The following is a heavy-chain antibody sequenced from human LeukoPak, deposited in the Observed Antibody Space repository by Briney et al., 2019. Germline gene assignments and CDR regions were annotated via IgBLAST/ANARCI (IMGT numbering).Heavy chain of an antibody. Sequence: SVTVSCKASGGTFSSYAISWVRQAPGQGLAWMGGIIPIFGTANYAQKFQGRVTITTDESTSTAYMELSSLRSEDTAVYYCATESSGSYYYYYYMDVWGQGTTVTVSS. CDR2: IIPIFGTA. D-gene: IGHD1-26*01. CDR1: GGTFSSYA. J-gene: IGHJ6*03. V-gene: IGHV1-69*05. CDR3: ATESSGSYYYYYYMDV.